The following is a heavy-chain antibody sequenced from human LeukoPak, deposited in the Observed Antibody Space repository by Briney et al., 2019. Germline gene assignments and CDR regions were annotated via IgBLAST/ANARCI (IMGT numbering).Heavy chain of an antibody. Sequence: PGGSLRLSCAASGFTFNSYDMHWVRQPTGKGLEWVSGIGTAGDTYYVGSVKGRFTISRENAKNSLYLQMNSLRAGDTAVYYCARGGDLRAGWFDLWGRGNLVSVSS. V-gene: IGHV3-13*01. J-gene: IGHJ2*01. CDR2: IGTAGDT. CDR3: ARGGDLRAGWFDL. D-gene: IGHD4-17*01. CDR1: GFTFNSYD.